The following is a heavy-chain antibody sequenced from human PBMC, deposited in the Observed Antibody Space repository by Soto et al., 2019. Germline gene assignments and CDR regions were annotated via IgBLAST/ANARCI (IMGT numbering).Heavy chain of an antibody. CDR3: AIALGPTTGLDY. D-gene: IGHD1-26*01. CDR2: IFNSGTT. Sequence: QVQLQESGPGLVKPSQTLSLTCSVSGASTVSHYHWTWIRQPPGKGLMWMGYIFNSGTTFYTPSLTSRLSISMDTSRNHFSLELRSVTAADTAVYYCAIALGPTTGLDYWGQGTLVTVSS. V-gene: IGHV4-31*02. J-gene: IGHJ4*02. CDR1: GASTVSHYH.